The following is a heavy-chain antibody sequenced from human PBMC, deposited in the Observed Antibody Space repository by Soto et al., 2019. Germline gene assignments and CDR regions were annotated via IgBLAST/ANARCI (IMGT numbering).Heavy chain of an antibody. J-gene: IGHJ4*02. CDR1: GGSISSYY. CDR3: ARAPRYSGYEAFDY. D-gene: IGHD5-12*01. CDR2: IYTSGST. Sequence: SETLSLTCTVSGGSISSYYWSWIRQPAGKGLEWIGRIYTSGSTNYNPSLKSRVTMSVDTSKNQFSLKLSSVTAADTAVYYCARAPRYSGYEAFDYWGQGTLVTVSS. V-gene: IGHV4-4*07.